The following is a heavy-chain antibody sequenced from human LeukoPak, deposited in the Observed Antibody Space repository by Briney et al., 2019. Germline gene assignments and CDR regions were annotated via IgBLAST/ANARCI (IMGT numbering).Heavy chain of an antibody. V-gene: IGHV3-66*01. Sequence: GGSLRLSCAASGVTVGNNYMNWVRQAPGKGLEWVSLIYSGGSTHYADSVKGRFTISRDNSKNTLYLQMNSLRVDDTAVYYCARDPPAVSANTYGWGQGTLVTVSS. CDR3: ARDPPAVSANTYG. CDR2: IYSGGST. D-gene: IGHD2-2*01. CDR1: GVTVGNNY. J-gene: IGHJ4*02.